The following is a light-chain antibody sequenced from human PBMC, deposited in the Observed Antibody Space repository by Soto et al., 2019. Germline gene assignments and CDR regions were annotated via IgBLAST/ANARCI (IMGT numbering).Light chain of an antibody. CDR3: AAWDDSLSGPV. CDR2: EVS. Sequence: QSVLTQPASVSGSPGQSVTISCTGTSTNVGTYQAISWYQQHPGKAPKLILYEVSQRPSGVSDRFSGSKSGTSASLAISGLRSEDEADYYCAAWDDSLSGPVFGGGTKVTVL. J-gene: IGLJ3*02. CDR1: STNVGTYQA. V-gene: IGLV2-14*02.